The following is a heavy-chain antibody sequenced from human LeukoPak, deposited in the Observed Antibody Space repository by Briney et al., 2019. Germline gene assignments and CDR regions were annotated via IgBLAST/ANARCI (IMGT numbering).Heavy chain of an antibody. CDR1: GFTCSRYW. Sequence: GGSLRLSCAASGFTCSRYWMSWVRQARGKGLEWVTNIKQDGREKYYVDSVKVRFTISRDNAKNSLYLQMNSLRAEDTAVYYCAREFRQDYWGQGTLVTVSS. J-gene: IGHJ4*02. CDR2: IKQDGREK. V-gene: IGHV3-7*01. CDR3: AREFRQDY. D-gene: IGHD3-10*01.